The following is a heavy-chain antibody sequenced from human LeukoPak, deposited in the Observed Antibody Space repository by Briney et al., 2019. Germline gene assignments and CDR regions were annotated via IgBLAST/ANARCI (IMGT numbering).Heavy chain of an antibody. CDR1: GFTFSSYS. CDR3: ARDNSVEDTAWWFDP. V-gene: IGHV3-21*04. D-gene: IGHD4-23*01. Sequence: PGGSLRLSCAASGFTFSSYSMNWVRQAPGKGLEWVSSISDSGNYIYYTASVKGRFTISRDNAKNSLYLQMNSLRSEDTAVYYCARDNSVEDTAWWFDPWGQGTLVTVSS. J-gene: IGHJ5*02. CDR2: ISDSGNYI.